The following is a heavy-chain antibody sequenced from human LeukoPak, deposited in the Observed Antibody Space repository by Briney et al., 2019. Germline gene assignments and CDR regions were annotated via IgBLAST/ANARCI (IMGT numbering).Heavy chain of an antibody. CDR1: GGSFGSFH. D-gene: IGHD3-10*01. CDR3: ARISSSGSLDY. V-gene: IGHV4-34*01. Sequence: PSETLSLTCTVFGGSFGSFHWTWIRQPPGKGLEWIGEITPSGSTSYIPSLKSRLTISIDTSQDQFSLRLTSMNAADTAVYYCARISSSGSLDYWGQGTLVTVSS. CDR2: ITPSGST. J-gene: IGHJ4*02.